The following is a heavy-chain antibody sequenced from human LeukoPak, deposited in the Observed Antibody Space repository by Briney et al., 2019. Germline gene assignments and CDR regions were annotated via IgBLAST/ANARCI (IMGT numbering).Heavy chain of an antibody. CDR1: GGSFSGYY. V-gene: IGHV4-34*01. J-gene: IGHJ5*02. Sequence: SETLSLTCAVYGGSFSGYYRSWIRQPPGKXXEWIGEINHSGSTNYNPSLKSRVTISVDTSKNQFSLKLSSVTAADTAVYYCARGRPIRYSRPYNWFDPWGQGTLVTVSS. D-gene: IGHD2-21*01. CDR2: INHSGST. CDR3: ARGRPIRYSRPYNWFDP.